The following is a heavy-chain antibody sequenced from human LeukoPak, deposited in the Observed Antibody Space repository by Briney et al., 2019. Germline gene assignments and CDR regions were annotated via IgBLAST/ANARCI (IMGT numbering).Heavy chain of an antibody. CDR3: ATGYSSGWYGRLDY. J-gene: IGHJ4*02. CDR2: IRYDGSNK. D-gene: IGHD6-19*01. CDR1: GFTFSSYG. Sequence: GGSLRLSCTASGFTFSSYGMHWVRQAPGKGLEWVAFIRYDGSNKYYADSVKARFTLSRDNSKNTMYLQMNTLRAEDTAVYYCATGYSSGWYGRLDYWGQGTLVTVSS. V-gene: IGHV3-30*02.